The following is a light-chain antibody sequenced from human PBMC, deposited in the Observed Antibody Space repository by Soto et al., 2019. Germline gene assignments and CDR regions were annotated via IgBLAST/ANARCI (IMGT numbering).Light chain of an antibody. V-gene: IGLV3-9*01. J-gene: IGLJ2*01. CDR3: AAWDDSLNGLV. CDR2: RDS. Sequence: SYELTQPLSVSVALGQTARITCGGNNIGSKNVHWYQQKPGQAPVLVIYRDSNRPSGIPERFSGSKSGTSASLAISGLQSEDEADYYCAAWDDSLNGLVFGGGTKLTVL. CDR1: NIGSKN.